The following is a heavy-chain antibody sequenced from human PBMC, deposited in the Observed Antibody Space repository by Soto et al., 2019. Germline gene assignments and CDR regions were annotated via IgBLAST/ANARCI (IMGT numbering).Heavy chain of an antibody. CDR1: GYTFTGYY. CDR3: ARSVGGYDSSDDWFDP. V-gene: IGHV1-2*04. D-gene: IGHD3-22*01. Sequence: ASVKVSCKASGYTFTGYYMHWVRQAPGQGLEWMGWINPNSGGTNYAQKFQGWVTMTRDTSISTAYMELSRLRSDDTAVYYCARSVGGYDSSDDWFDPWGQGTQVTVSS. CDR2: INPNSGGT. J-gene: IGHJ5*02.